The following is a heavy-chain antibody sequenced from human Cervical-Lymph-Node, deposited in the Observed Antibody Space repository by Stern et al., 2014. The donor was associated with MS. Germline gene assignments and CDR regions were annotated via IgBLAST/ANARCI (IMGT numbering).Heavy chain of an antibody. V-gene: IGHV1-2*06. D-gene: IGHD4/OR15-4a*01. Sequence: QVQLVQSGAEGKKPGASVNVSCKASGYSFTGYYIHWVRQAPGQGLEWMGRINPNSGGPKYAQKFQGRVTMTRDTSISTANMELNRLRPDDTAVYYCARGPTDYGHYYVYGMDVWGRGTTVTVSS. J-gene: IGHJ6*02. CDR2: INPNSGGP. CDR1: GYSFTGYY. CDR3: ARGPTDYGHYYVYGMDV.